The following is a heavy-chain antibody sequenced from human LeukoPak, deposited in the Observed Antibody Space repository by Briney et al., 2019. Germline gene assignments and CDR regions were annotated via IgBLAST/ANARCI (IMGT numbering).Heavy chain of an antibody. CDR1: GGSFSGYY. Sequence: ASETLSLTCAVYGGSFSGYYWSWTRQPPGKGLEWIGSIYYSGSTYYNPSLKSRVTISVDTSKNQFSLKLSSVTAADTAVYYCARQRIAAAAPFDYWGQGTLVTVSS. CDR2: IYYSGST. D-gene: IGHD6-13*01. V-gene: IGHV4-34*01. J-gene: IGHJ4*02. CDR3: ARQRIAAAAPFDY.